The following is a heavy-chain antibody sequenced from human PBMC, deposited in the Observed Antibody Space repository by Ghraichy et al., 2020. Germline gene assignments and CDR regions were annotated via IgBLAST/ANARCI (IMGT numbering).Heavy chain of an antibody. CDR3: AKELGQLVPNY. Sequence: GESLNISCAASGFTFSSYAMSWVRQAPGKGLEWVSAISGSGGSTYYADSVKGRFTISRDNSKNTLYLQMNSLRAEDTAVYYCAKELGQLVPNYWGQGTLVTVSS. J-gene: IGHJ4*02. CDR1: GFTFSSYA. CDR2: ISGSGGST. V-gene: IGHV3-23*01. D-gene: IGHD6-6*01.